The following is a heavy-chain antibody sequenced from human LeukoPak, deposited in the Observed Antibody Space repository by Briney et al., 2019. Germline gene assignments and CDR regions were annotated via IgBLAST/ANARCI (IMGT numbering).Heavy chain of an antibody. CDR2: IYYSGST. D-gene: IGHD3-22*01. J-gene: IGHJ4*02. Sequence: SETLSLTCTVSGGSISIYYWSWIRQPPGKGLEWIGYIYYSGSTNYNPSLKSRVTISVDTSKNQFSLKLSSVTAADTAVYYCARSTVTMMQFDYWGQGTLVTVSS. V-gene: IGHV4-59*01. CDR3: ARSTVTMMQFDY. CDR1: GGSISIYY.